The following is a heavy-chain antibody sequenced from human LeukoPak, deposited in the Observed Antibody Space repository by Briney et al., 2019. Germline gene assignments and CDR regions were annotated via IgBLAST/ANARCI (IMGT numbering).Heavy chain of an antibody. CDR3: ARRYYYDCSGYYYEYYFDY. Sequence: SETLSLTCTVSGGSISSSSYYWGWIRQPPGKGLDWIGSIDYSGSTYYNPSLKSRVTISVDTSKNQFSLKLSSVTAADTAVYYCARRYYYDCSGYYYEYYFDYWGQGTLVTVSS. CDR2: IDYSGST. V-gene: IGHV4-39*01. D-gene: IGHD3-22*01. CDR1: GGSISSSSYY. J-gene: IGHJ4*02.